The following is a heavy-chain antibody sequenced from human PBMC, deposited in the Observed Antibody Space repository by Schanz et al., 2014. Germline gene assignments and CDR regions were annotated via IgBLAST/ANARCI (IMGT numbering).Heavy chain of an antibody. D-gene: IGHD6-6*01. CDR2: INWNGGST. V-gene: IGHV3-20*04. Sequence: EVQLLESGGGLVQPGGSLRISCAASGFGFDDYAMSWVRQAPGKGLEWVSGINWNGGSTGYADSVKGRFTISRDNAKNSLYLQMNSLRAEDTAVYYCVPMSIAAHWGQGTLVTVSS. CDR1: GFGFDDYA. CDR3: VPMSIAAH. J-gene: IGHJ4*02.